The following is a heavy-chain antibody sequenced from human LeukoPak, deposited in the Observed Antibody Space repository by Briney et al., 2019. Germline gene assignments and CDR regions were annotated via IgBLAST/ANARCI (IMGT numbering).Heavy chain of an antibody. D-gene: IGHD3-10*01. CDR3: ARRDGSGSYPDY. J-gene: IGHJ4*02. CDR1: GGSISSSSYY. Sequence: PSETLSLTCTVSGGSISSSSYYWGWIRQPPGKGLEWIGSIYYSGSTYYNPSLKNRVTISVDTSKNQFSLKLSSVTAADTAVYYCARRDGSGSYPDYWGQGTLVTVSS. CDR2: IYYSGST. V-gene: IGHV4-39*01.